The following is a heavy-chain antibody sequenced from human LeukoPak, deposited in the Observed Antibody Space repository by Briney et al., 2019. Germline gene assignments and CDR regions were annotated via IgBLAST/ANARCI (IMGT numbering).Heavy chain of an antibody. D-gene: IGHD7-27*01. CDR2: IIPIFGTA. CDR3: ATGSLSGAQLGIEYYYYYMDV. J-gene: IGHJ6*03. Sequence: GASVKVSCKASGGTFSSYAISWVRQAPGQGLEWMGGIIPIFGTANYAQKFQGRVTITTDESTSTAYMELSSLRSEDTAVYYCATGSLSGAQLGIEYYYYYMDVWGKGTTVTVSS. CDR1: GGTFSSYA. V-gene: IGHV1-69*05.